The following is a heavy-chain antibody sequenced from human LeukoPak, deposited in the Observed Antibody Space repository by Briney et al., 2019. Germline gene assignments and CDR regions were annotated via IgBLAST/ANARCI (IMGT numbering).Heavy chain of an antibody. CDR1: GDSISSSSYY. J-gene: IGHJ5*02. Sequence: SETLSLTCSVSGDSISSSSYYWSWIRQPPGKGLEWIGQIDHSGITNYNPSLKSRVTISVDTSKNQFSLKLNSVTAADTAVYYCARARKLGRDVNQNFDPWGQGTLVTVSS. CDR3: ARARKLGRDVNQNFDP. CDR2: IDHSGIT. D-gene: IGHD3-10*01. V-gene: IGHV4-39*07.